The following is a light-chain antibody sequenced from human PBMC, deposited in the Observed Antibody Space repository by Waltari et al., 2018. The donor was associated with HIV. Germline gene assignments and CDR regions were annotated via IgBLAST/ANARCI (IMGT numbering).Light chain of an antibody. Sequence: SFELTQPPSVSVSPGQTASIACSGERLGHTYRSWYQQRPGQSPVLVIYQTTKRPSGIPERISGSRSGNTATLTISGTQDVDEADYYCQAWDSSTGWVFGGGTKLTVL. V-gene: IGLV3-1*01. CDR3: QAWDSSTGWV. CDR2: QTT. J-gene: IGLJ3*02. CDR1: RLGHTY.